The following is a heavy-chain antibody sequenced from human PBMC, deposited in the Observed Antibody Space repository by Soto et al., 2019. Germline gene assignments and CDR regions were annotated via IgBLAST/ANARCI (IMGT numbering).Heavy chain of an antibody. D-gene: IGHD3-16*01. Sequence: EVQLVESVGGLVQPGGSLRLSCAASGFTFSDSWMDWVRQAPGKGPEWVANIKQDGSEKNYVDSVKGRFTISRDNAKNSLYLQMNSLRAEDTAVYYCASLGRHGWGQGTTVTVSS. CDR3: ASLGRHG. CDR2: IKQDGSEK. CDR1: GFTFSDSW. V-gene: IGHV3-7*01. J-gene: IGHJ6*02.